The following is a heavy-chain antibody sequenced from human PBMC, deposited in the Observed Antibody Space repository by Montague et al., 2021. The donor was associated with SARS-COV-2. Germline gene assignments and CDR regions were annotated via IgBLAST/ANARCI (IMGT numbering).Heavy chain of an antibody. CDR2: INHSGTT. V-gene: IGHV4-34*01. J-gene: IGHJ4*02. CDR1: GGSFSGYY. Sequence: SETLSLTCAVYGGSFSGYYWTWIRQSPGKGLEWIAEINHSGTTNYNPSLKSRVTMSVDTSKNQFSLKLSSVTAADTAVYYCARSSGSYSTFDFWGQGTLVTVSS. D-gene: IGHD3-10*01. CDR3: ARSSGSYSTFDF.